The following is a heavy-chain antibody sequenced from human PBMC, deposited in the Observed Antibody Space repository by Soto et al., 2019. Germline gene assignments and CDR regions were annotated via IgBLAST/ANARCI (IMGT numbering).Heavy chain of an antibody. CDR3: AKDMGYTYYYGMDV. D-gene: IGHD6-13*01. Sequence: PGGSLRLSCAASGFTFSSYAMSWVRQAAGKGLEWVAVITYDGSIKYYADSVKGRFTISRDNSKNTLYLQMNSLRAEDTAVYYCAKDMGYTYYYGMDVWGQGTTVTVSS. CDR2: ITYDGSIK. V-gene: IGHV3-30*18. CDR1: GFTFSSYA. J-gene: IGHJ6*02.